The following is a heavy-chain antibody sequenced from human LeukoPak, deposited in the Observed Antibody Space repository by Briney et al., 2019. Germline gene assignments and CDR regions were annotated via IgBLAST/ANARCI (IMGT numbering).Heavy chain of an antibody. Sequence: PGGSLRLSCAASGFTVSSTHMSWVRQAPGKGLEWVSVIYSDGSTNYADSAKGRFTISRDNYKNTLYLQMNSLRVDDTAVYYCARGWSGYEHWGQGTLVTVSS. V-gene: IGHV3-53*01. CDR1: GFTVSSTH. J-gene: IGHJ1*01. CDR3: ARGWSGYEH. CDR2: IYSDGST. D-gene: IGHD3-10*01.